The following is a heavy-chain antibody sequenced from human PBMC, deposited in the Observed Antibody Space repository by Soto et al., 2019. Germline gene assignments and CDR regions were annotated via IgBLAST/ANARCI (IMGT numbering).Heavy chain of an antibody. J-gene: IGHJ4*02. D-gene: IGHD4-17*01. CDR1: GLPFSSHA. CDR2: ISISGGNT. V-gene: IGHV3-23*01. CDR3: ANEIRPNDY. Sequence: EVQLLESGGGLVQPGGSLRLSCAASGLPFSSHAMSWVRQAPGKGLEWVSSISISGGNTYYADSVRGRFTISRVNSMNTLYLHMNSLTAEDTAIYYCANEIRPNDYWGQGTLVTVSS.